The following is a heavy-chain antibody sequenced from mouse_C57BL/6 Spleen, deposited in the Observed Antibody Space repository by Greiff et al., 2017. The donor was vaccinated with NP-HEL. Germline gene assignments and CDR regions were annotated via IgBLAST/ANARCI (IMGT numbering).Heavy chain of an antibody. CDR2: ISSGGDYI. CDR1: GFTFSSYA. D-gene: IGHD1-1*01. CDR3: TRDDYSSSYLYNFSMDY. V-gene: IGHV5-9-1*02. J-gene: IGHJ4*01. Sequence: EVQLVESGDGLVKPGGSLKLSCAASGFTFSSYAMSWVRQTPEKRLEWVAYISSGGDYIYYAATVKGRFTITGDKAMNTLYMQMSSQKCEVTAMYYSTRDDYSSSYLYNFSMDYWGQGTSVTVSS.